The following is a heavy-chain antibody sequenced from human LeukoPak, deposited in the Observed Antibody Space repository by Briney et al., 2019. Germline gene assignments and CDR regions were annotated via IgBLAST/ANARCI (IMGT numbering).Heavy chain of an antibody. CDR3: ARDGLEWRAFDT. D-gene: IGHD3-3*01. V-gene: IGHV4-4*07. CDR2: IYTSGST. CDR1: GGSISSYY. J-gene: IGHJ3*02. Sequence: PSETLSLTCTVSGGSISSYYWSWIRQPAGKGLEWIGRIYTSGSTNYNPSLKSRITMSADTSKNQFSLKLSSVTAADTAVYYCARDGLEWRAFDTWGQGTMVTVSS.